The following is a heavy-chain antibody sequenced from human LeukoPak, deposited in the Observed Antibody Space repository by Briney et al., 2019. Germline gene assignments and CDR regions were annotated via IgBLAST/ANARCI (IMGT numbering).Heavy chain of an antibody. CDR3: AGTVAASSDDWFDP. V-gene: IGHV1-8*01. CDR2: MNPNSGNT. CDR1: GLTFSNYD. D-gene: IGHD6-13*01. Sequence: ASVKVSCRASGLTFSNYDINWVRQATGQGLEWMGWMNPNSGNTGYAQKFQGRVSMTRDTSISTAYMELSSLRSDVTAVYYCAGTVAASSDDWFDPWGQGALVIVSS. J-gene: IGHJ5*02.